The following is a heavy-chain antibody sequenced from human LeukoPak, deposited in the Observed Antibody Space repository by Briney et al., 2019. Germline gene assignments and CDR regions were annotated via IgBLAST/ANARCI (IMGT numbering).Heavy chain of an antibody. D-gene: IGHD5-18*01. CDR2: ISAYNGNT. CDR3: ARGYRLTRQPNDAFDI. Sequence: ASVKVSCKASGYSFTGSYIHWVRQAPGQGLEWMGWISAYNGNTNNAQKLQGRVTMTTDTSTSTAYMELMSLRSDDTAVYYCARGYRLTRQPNDAFDIWGQGTMVTVSS. V-gene: IGHV1-18*04. J-gene: IGHJ3*02. CDR1: GYSFTGSY.